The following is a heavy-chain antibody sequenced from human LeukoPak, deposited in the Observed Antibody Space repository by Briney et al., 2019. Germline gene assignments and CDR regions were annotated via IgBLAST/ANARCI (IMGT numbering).Heavy chain of an antibody. Sequence: ASVKVSCKASGFTFSSNGISWVRQAPGQGLEWMGWISAYNGNTNYAQKLQGRVTMTTDTSTSTAYMELRSLRSDDTAVYYCAREIHSGYYTNRGQGTLVTVSS. CDR2: ISAYNGNT. CDR3: AREIHSGYYTN. J-gene: IGHJ4*02. D-gene: IGHD3-22*01. CDR1: GFTFSSNG. V-gene: IGHV1-18*01.